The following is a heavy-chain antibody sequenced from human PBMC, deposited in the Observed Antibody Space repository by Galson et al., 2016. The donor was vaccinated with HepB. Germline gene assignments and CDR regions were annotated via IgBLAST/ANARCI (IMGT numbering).Heavy chain of an antibody. Sequence: SLRLSCAGSGLTFNSYAMHWVRQAPGKGLEWVSGLRGSGSSTFYADSVKGRFTTSRDKSKNTVFLQMNSLRVEDTAIYYCAKIDSSAWYPRGVYWGRGTLVTVSS. CDR3: AKIDSSAWYPRGVY. CDR1: GLTFNSYA. J-gene: IGHJ4*02. CDR2: LRGSGSST. D-gene: IGHD6-19*01. V-gene: IGHV3-23*01.